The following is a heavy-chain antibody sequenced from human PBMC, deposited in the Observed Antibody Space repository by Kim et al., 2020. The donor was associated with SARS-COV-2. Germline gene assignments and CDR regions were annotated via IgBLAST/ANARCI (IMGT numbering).Heavy chain of an antibody. V-gene: IGHV3-23*01. CDR3: AKDPAAAGTVNWFDP. Sequence: GGSLRLSCAASGFTFSSYAMSWVRQAPGKGLEWVSAISGSGGSTYYADSVKGRFTISRDNSKNTLYLQMNSLRAEDTAVYYCAKDPAAAGTVNWFDPWGQGTLVTVSS. CDR2: ISGSGGST. CDR1: GFTFSSYA. J-gene: IGHJ5*02. D-gene: IGHD6-13*01.